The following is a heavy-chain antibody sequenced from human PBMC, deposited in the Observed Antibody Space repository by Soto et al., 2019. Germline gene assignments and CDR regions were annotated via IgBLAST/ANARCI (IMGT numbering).Heavy chain of an antibody. CDR1: GGCIANNNYF. V-gene: IGHV4-39*01. CDR3: AKVVVGATSHSDFDS. CDR2: AAYSGGT. J-gene: IGHJ4*02. Sequence: PXGTLSLTCTVSGGCIANNNYFWGWVRQPPGKGLEWIGSAAYSGGTYKNPSLKSRVTVSVDTSKNQFSLKLTSVTAADTAVYYCAKVVVGATSHSDFDSWGQGTLVTVPS. D-gene: IGHD2-15*01.